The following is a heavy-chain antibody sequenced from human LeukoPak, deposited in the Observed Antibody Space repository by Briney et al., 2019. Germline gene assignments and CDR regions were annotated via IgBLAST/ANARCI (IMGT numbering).Heavy chain of an antibody. CDR2: IYSGGST. Sequence: PGGSLRLSCAASGFTVSSNYMSWVRQAPGKGLEWVSVIYSGGSTYYADSVKGRFTISRDNSKNTLYLQMNSLRAEDTAVYYCAKVTVVTAILPSYFDYWGQGTLVTVSS. V-gene: IGHV3-66*01. CDR1: GFTVSSNY. D-gene: IGHD2-21*02. CDR3: AKVTVVTAILPSYFDY. J-gene: IGHJ4*02.